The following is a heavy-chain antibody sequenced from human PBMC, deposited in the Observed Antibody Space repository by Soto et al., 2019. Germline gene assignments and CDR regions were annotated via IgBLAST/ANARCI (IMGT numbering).Heavy chain of an antibody. J-gene: IGHJ6*02. Sequence: QVQLVESGGGVMKPGRPRRLSSAASGFTFSSYGMHWVRKAPGKGLEQVAVLGYDGSNEYYADSVKGRFTISRDNPKNTRYLQMNSLRAEDTAVYYCAREPIGHYYGMDVWGQGTTVTVSS. V-gene: IGHV3-33*01. CDR3: AREPIGHYYGMDV. CDR1: GFTFSSYG. CDR2: LGYDGSNE.